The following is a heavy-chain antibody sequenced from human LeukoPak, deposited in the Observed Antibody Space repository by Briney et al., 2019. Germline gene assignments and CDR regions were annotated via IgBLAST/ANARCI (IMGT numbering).Heavy chain of an antibody. D-gene: IGHD1-1*01. CDR2: IYPGDSDT. J-gene: IGHJ3*02. V-gene: IGHV5-51*01. Sequence: GESLQISCKGSGYRFTNYWIGWVRQLPGKGLEWMGIIYPGDSDTRYSPSFQGEVTMSADKSITTAYLQWSSLKASDTAMYYCARGATTRDAFDIWGQGTMVTVSS. CDR3: ARGATTRDAFDI. CDR1: GYRFTNYW.